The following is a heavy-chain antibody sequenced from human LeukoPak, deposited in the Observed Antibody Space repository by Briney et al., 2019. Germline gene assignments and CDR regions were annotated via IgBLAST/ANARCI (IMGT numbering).Heavy chain of an antibody. CDR1: GGSISSSSYY. V-gene: IGHV4-39*07. CDR2: IYYSGST. D-gene: IGHD7-27*01. Sequence: SETLSLTCTVSGGSISSSSYYWGWIRQPPGKGLEWIGSIYYSGSTYYNPSLKSRVTISVDTSKNQFSLQLNSVTPEDTAVYYCARGSRLTGDLDYWGQGTLVTVSS. J-gene: IGHJ4*02. CDR3: ARGSRLTGDLDY.